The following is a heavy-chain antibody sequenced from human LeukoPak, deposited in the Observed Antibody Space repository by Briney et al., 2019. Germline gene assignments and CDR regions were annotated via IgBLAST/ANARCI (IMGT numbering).Heavy chain of an antibody. Sequence: PGGSLRLSRAASGFTFSSYSMNWVRQAPGKGLEWVSSISSSSSYIYCADSVKGRFTISRDNAKNSLYLQMNSLRAEDTAVYYCARATVTTIPLHYYGMDVWGRGTTVTVSS. V-gene: IGHV3-21*01. CDR3: ARATVTTIPLHYYGMDV. J-gene: IGHJ6*04. D-gene: IGHD4-17*01. CDR2: ISSSSSYI. CDR1: GFTFSSYS.